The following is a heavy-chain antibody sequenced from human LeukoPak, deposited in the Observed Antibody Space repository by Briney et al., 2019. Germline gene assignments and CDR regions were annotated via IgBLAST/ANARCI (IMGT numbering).Heavy chain of an antibody. V-gene: IGHV3-48*03. D-gene: IGHD4-23*01. CDR1: GFTFSSYE. J-gene: IGHJ5*02. CDR2: ISSSGSTI. Sequence: GGSLRLSCAASGFTFSSYEMNWVRQAPGKGLEWVSYISSSGSTIYCADSVKGRFTISRDNAKNSLYLQMNSLRAEDTAVYYCARVLYGGNSNWFDPWGQGTLITVSS. CDR3: ARVLYGGNSNWFDP.